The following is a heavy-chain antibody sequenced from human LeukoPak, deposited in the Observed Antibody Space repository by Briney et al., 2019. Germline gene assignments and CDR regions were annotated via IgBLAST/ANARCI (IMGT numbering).Heavy chain of an antibody. J-gene: IGHJ4*02. V-gene: IGHV3-66*02. CDR2: IYSGGST. D-gene: IGHD1-26*01. CDR3: ASEVGATTTDY. Sequence: GGSLRLSCAASGFTVSSNYMSWVRQAPGKGLEWVSVIYSGGSTYYADSVKGRFTISRDNSKNTLYLQMNSLRAEDTAAYYCASEVGATTTDYWGQGTLVTVSS. CDR1: GFTVSSNY.